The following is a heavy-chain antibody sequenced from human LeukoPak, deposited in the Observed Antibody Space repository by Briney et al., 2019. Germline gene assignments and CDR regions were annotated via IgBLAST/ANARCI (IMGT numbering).Heavy chain of an antibody. D-gene: IGHD2-2*01. J-gene: IGHJ4*02. V-gene: IGHV1-69*05. CDR3: ARCRSTSCYDFNY. CDR2: IIPIFGTA. Sequence: SVKVSCKASGGTFNNYAISWVRQAPGQGLEWMGAIIPIFGTANYAQKFQGRVTITTDESTSTAYMELSSLRSEDTAVYYCARCRSTSCYDFNYWGQGTLVTVSS. CDR1: GGTFNNYA.